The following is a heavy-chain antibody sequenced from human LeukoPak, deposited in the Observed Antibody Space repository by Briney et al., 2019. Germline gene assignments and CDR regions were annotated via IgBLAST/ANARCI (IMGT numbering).Heavy chain of an antibody. CDR3: ARLDNRFLYFDY. D-gene: IGHD1-14*01. V-gene: IGHV4-59*08. CDR1: GGSISSYY. Sequence: SETLSLTCTVSGGSISSYYWSWIRQPPGKGLEWIGYIYYSGSTNYNPSLKSRVTISVDTSKNQFSLKLSSVTAADTAVYYCARLDNRFLYFDYWGQGTLVTVSS. CDR2: IYYSGST. J-gene: IGHJ4*02.